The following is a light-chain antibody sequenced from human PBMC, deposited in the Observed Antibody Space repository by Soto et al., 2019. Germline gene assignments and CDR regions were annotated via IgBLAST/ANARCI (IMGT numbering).Light chain of an antibody. Sequence: ENLLTQSPGTLSFSPGGKDTLSRRARQSVGSSYLAWYQQKPGQAPRLLIYGASSRATGIPDRFSGSGSETDFTLTIRRLEPEDFAVYYCQHYYSSPYTFGQGTKVDIK. V-gene: IGKV3-20*01. CDR3: QHYYSSPYT. J-gene: IGKJ2*01. CDR1: QSVGSSY. CDR2: GAS.